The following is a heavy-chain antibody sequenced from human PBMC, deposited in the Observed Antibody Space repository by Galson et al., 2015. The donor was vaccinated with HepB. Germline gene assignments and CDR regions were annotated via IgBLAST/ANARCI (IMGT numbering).Heavy chain of an antibody. CDR3: ANPYSEDY. V-gene: IGHV3-23*01. CDR1: GFTFSSSV. Sequence: SLRLSCAASGFTFSSSVMSWVRQAPGKGLEWVSVISSSGDTTYYADSVKGRFTISRDNSKNTLYLQMSSLRAEDTALYYCANPYSEDYWGQGTLVTVSS. J-gene: IGHJ4*02. CDR2: ISSSGDTT. D-gene: IGHD4-11*01.